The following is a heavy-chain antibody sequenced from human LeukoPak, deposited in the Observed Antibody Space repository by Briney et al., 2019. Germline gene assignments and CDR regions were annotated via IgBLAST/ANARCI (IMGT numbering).Heavy chain of an antibody. Sequence: ASVTLSCKPSGYIFTSNSITWVRQAPGQGLEWMGWISTFNGYTNYAKNLQGRVTMTRDTSTRTVYMEMRNMRSDDTAVYYCARGGFYYDLWGQGTLVTVSS. J-gene: IGHJ4*02. V-gene: IGHV1-18*04. CDR1: GYIFTSNS. CDR3: ARGGFYYDL. D-gene: IGHD3-16*01. CDR2: ISTFNGYT.